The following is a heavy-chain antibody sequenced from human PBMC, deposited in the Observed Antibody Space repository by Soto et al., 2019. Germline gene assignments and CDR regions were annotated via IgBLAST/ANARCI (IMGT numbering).Heavy chain of an antibody. Sequence: QVQLVQSGAEVKKPGASVKVSCKASGYTFTGYYMNWVRQAPGLGLEWMGWINPNSGGTNYAQKFQGWVTMTRDTSISTAYMELSRLRSDDTAVYYCARERGDISAIDIWGQGTMVTVSS. CDR3: ARERGDISAIDI. CDR1: GYTFTGYY. V-gene: IGHV1-2*04. J-gene: IGHJ3*02. CDR2: INPNSGGT. D-gene: IGHD6-19*01.